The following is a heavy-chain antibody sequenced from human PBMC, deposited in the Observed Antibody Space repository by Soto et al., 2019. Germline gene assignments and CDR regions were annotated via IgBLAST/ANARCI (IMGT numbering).Heavy chain of an antibody. J-gene: IGHJ6*02. D-gene: IGHD3-9*01. CDR2: IIPIFGTA. Sequence: SVKVSCKASGGTFSSYAISWVRQAPGQGLEWMGGIIPIFGTANYAQKFQGRVTITADESTSTAYMELSSLRSEDTAVYYCARAPSNYDILTGTYYYYYGMDVWGQGTTVTVSS. V-gene: IGHV1-69*13. CDR3: ARAPSNYDILTGTYYYYYGMDV. CDR1: GGTFSSYA.